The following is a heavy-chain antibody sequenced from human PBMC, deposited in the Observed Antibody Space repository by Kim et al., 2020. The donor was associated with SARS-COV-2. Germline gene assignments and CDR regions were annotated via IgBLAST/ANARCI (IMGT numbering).Heavy chain of an antibody. CDR2: INHSGST. J-gene: IGHJ6*02. CDR3: ARGGLLWFGESYGMDV. D-gene: IGHD3-10*01. V-gene: IGHV4-34*01. Sequence: SETLSLTCAVYGGSFSGYYWSWIRQPPGKGLEWIGEINHSGSTNYNPSLKSRVTISVDTSKNQFSLKLSSVTAADTAVYYCARGGLLWFGESYGMDVWGQGTTVTVSS. CDR1: GGSFSGYY.